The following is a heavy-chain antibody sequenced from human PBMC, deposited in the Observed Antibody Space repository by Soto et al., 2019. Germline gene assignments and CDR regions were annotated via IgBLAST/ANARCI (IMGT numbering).Heavy chain of an antibody. Sequence: QLQLQESGPGLVKPSETLSLTCTVSGGSISSSSYYWGWIRQPPGKGLEWIGSIYYSGSTYYNPSLESRVTISVDTSKNQCSLQLSSVTAADTAVYYCARHTPAISISDHWGQGTLVTVSS. CDR3: ARHTPAISISDH. J-gene: IGHJ4*02. V-gene: IGHV4-39*01. CDR2: IYYSGST. D-gene: IGHD2-15*01. CDR1: GGSISSSSYY.